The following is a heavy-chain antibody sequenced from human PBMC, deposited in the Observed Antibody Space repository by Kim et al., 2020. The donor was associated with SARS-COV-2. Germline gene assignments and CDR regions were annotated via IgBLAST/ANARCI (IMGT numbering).Heavy chain of an antibody. D-gene: IGHD3-10*01. Sequence: GGSLRLSCAASGFTLSNYPMNWVRQAPGKGLEWVSTISDKGGSTSYADSVKGRFTISRDNSKKTLYLQMRSLRAEDTAIYYCAGGQVEVTMVLVAFLHSGRCIDFWGQGARVTVSS. CDR1: GFTLSNYP. CDR3: AGGQVEVTMVLVAFLHSGRCIDF. J-gene: IGHJ4*02. CDR2: ISDKGGST. V-gene: IGHV3-23*01.